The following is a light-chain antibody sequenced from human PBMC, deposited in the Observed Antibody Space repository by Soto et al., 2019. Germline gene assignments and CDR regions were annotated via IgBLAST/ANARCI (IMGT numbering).Light chain of an antibody. Sequence: QSVLTQPASVSGSPGQSITISCTGTSSDVGGYNYVSWYQQHPGKAPKLMIYDVSNRPSGVSYRFSGSKSCNTASLTISWLQAEDEGDYLCSSYTSSSTPHVVFGGGTKVTVL. J-gene: IGLJ2*01. CDR1: SSDVGGYNY. V-gene: IGLV2-14*01. CDR2: DVS. CDR3: SSYTSSSTPHVV.